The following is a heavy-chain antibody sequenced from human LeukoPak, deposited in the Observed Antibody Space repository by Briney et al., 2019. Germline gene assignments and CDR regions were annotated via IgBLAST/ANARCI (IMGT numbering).Heavy chain of an antibody. CDR1: GFTLSSYA. V-gene: IGHV3-30-3*01. D-gene: IGHD6-6*01. CDR3: AKDLRARGSSSGFNDY. Sequence: PGRSLRLSCAASGFTLSSYAMHWVRQAPGKGLEWVAVISYDGSNKYYADSVKGRFTISRDNSKNTLYLQMNSLRAEDTAVYYCAKDLRARGSSSGFNDYWGQGTLVTVSS. J-gene: IGHJ4*02. CDR2: ISYDGSNK.